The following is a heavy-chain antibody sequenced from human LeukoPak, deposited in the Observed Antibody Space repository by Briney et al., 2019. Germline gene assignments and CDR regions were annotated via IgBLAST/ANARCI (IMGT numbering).Heavy chain of an antibody. CDR1: GYSFTTYW. V-gene: IGHV5-10-1*01. J-gene: IGHJ4*02. Sequence: GESLRISCKGSGYSFTTYWIIWVRQMPGKGLEWMGRIDPSGSYTNYSPSFQGRVTISIDKSISTAYLQSSSLKASGTAMYYCARVRGYYFDYWGQGTLVTVSS. CDR3: ARVRGYYFDY. D-gene: IGHD3-10*01. CDR2: IDPSGSYT.